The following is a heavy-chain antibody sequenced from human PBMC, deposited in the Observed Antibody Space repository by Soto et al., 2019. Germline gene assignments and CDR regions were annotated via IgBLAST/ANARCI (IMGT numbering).Heavy chain of an antibody. V-gene: IGHV1-18*01. Sequence: ASVKVSCKASGYTFTSYGISWVRQAPGQGLEWMGWISAYNGNTNYAQKLQGRVTMTTDTSTSTAYMELRSLRSDDTAVYDCARATYYYDSSGYNWFDPWGQGTLVTVSS. J-gene: IGHJ5*02. CDR2: ISAYNGNT. CDR1: GYTFTSYG. CDR3: ARATYYYDSSGYNWFDP. D-gene: IGHD3-22*01.